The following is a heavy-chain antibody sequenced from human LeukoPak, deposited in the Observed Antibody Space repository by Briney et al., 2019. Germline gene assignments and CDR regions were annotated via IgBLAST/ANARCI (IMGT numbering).Heavy chain of an antibody. D-gene: IGHD5-24*01. J-gene: IGHJ4*02. Sequence: SETLSLTCAVYGGSFSGYYWSWIRQPPGQGLEWIGSINYRGNTYFNPSLKSRVTISLDTSENQFSLRLRSVTAADTAVYYCASLRDGYNFGYFDSWGQGTLVTVSS. V-gene: IGHV4-34*01. CDR1: GGSFSGYY. CDR2: INYRGNT. CDR3: ASLRDGYNFGYFDS.